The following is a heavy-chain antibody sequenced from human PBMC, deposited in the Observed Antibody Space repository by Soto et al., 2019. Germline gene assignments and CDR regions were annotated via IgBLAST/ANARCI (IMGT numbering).Heavy chain of an antibody. Sequence: SETLSLTCAVSGGSISSYYWSWIRQPPGKGLEWIGYIYYSGSTNYNPSLKSRVTISVDKSKNQFSLKLSSVTAADTAVYYCARDGSSWTDAFDIWGQGTMVTVSS. V-gene: IGHV4-59*12. CDR1: GGSISSYY. J-gene: IGHJ3*02. D-gene: IGHD6-13*01. CDR2: IYYSGST. CDR3: ARDGSSWTDAFDI.